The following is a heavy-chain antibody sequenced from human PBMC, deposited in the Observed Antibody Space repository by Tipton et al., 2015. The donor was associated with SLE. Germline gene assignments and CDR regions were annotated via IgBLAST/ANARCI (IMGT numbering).Heavy chain of an antibody. V-gene: IGHV3-11*04. D-gene: IGHD3-3*01. Sequence: SLRLSCAASGFTFSDYYMSWICQAPGKGLEWVSYISSSGRTIYYADSVKGRFTISRDNAKNSLYLQMNSLRAEDTAVYYCARDSGGYYPYFDYWGQGTLVTVSS. CDR3: ARDSGGYYPYFDY. CDR2: ISSSGRTI. J-gene: IGHJ4*02. CDR1: GFTFSDYY.